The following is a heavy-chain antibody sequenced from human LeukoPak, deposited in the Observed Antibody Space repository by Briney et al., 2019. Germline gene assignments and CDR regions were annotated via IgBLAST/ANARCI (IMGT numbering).Heavy chain of an antibody. CDR2: ISSSGSTT. J-gene: IGHJ4*02. D-gene: IGHD4-23*01. Sequence: GGSLRLSCAASGFTFSSYEMNWVRQAPGKGLEWVSYISSSGSTTYYADSVKGRFTISRDNAKNSLYLQMNSLRAEDTAVYYCARDYGGSSPFDYWGQGTLVTVSS. CDR3: ARDYGGSSPFDY. CDR1: GFTFSSYE. V-gene: IGHV3-48*03.